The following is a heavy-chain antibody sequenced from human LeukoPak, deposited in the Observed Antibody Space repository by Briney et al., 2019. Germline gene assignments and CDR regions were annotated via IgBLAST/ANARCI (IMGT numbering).Heavy chain of an antibody. CDR1: GFTFSDCY. CDR3: AREFAARRGEYYYYGMDV. V-gene: IGHV3-11*01. D-gene: IGHD3-10*01. J-gene: IGHJ6*02. Sequence: GGSLRLSCAASGFTFSDCYMSWIRQAPGKGLEWVSYISSSGSTIYQADSVKGRFTISRDNAKNSLYLQMNSLRAEDTAVYYCAREFAARRGEYYYYGMDVWGQGTTVTVSS. CDR2: ISSSGSTI.